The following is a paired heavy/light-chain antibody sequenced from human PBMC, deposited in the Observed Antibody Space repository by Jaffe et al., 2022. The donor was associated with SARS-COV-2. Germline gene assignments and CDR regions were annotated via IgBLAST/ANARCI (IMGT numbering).Heavy chain of an antibody. V-gene: IGHV1-3*04. CDR2: INTGNGNT. J-gene: IGHJ4*02. CDR1: GYTFTIYG. CDR3: ARGFGELSPVDY. D-gene: IGHD3-10*01. Sequence: QVQLVQSGAEVRKPGASVKVSCKASGYTFTIYGMQWVRQAPGQRLEWMGWINTGNGNTKYSQNFQGRVSITRDTSASTAYMELRSLRSEDTAVYYCARGFGELSPVDYWGQGTLVTVSS.
Light chain of an antibody. Sequence: EIVLTQSPGTLSLSLGERATLSCRASQSVSSSYLAWYQQKPGQAPRLLIYGASSRATGIPHRFSGSGSGTDFTLTISRLEPEDFAVYYCQRYGNSPWTFGQGTKVEIK. V-gene: IGKV3-20*01. CDR1: QSVSSSY. CDR2: GAS. CDR3: QRYGNSPWT. J-gene: IGKJ1*01.